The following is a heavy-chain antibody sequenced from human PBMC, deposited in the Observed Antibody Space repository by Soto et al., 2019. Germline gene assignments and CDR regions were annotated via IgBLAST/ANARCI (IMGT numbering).Heavy chain of an antibody. D-gene: IGHD3-10*02. CDR3: TIVRVADSALDH. J-gene: IGHJ4*02. Sequence: QVQLVESGGGVVQPGRSLRLSCVGSGFIFSNNGMHWVRQTPGKGLEWVAFMSYDGSDTFYADSVKGRFTNSRDNSKNTLFLHMSTLSAEVTAMYSCTIVRVADSALDHWGQGTLVTVSS. CDR1: GFIFSNNG. V-gene: IGHV3-30*03. CDR2: MSYDGSDT.